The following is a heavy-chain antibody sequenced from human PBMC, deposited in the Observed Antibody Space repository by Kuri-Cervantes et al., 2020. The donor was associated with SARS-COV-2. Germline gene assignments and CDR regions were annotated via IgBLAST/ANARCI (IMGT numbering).Heavy chain of an antibody. CDR2: ISWDSGNI. D-gene: IGHD3-10*01. J-gene: IGHJ4*02. Sequence: LSLTCAASGFTFSSYAMSWVCQAPGKGLEWVSDISWDSGNIGYADSVKGRFTVSRDNAKNSLYLQMDSLRADDTALYYCAKPLVTLFRAPWGNWGQGALVTVSS. V-gene: IGHV3-9*01. CDR3: AKPLVTLFRAPWGN. CDR1: GFTFSSYA.